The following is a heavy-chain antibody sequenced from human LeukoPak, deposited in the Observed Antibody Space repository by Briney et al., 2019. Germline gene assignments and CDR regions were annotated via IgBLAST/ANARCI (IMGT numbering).Heavy chain of an antibody. CDR3: ASPITMVRGEVYY. D-gene: IGHD3-10*01. CDR2: INPNSGGT. CDR1: GYTFTSYG. Sequence: ASVKVSCKASGYTFTSYGISWVRQVPGQGLEWMGWINPNSGGTNYAQKFQGRVTMTRDTSISTAYMELSRLRSDDTAVYYCASPITMVRGEVYYWGQGTLVTVSS. V-gene: IGHV1-2*02. J-gene: IGHJ4*02.